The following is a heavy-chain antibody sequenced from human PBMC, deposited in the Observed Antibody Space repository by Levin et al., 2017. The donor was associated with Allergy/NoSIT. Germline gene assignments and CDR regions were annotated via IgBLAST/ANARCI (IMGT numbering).Heavy chain of an antibody. V-gene: IGHV3-7*01. CDR2: IKEDGGEK. CDR1: GFTFSNYW. CDR3: ARGLRSGRSQTTWRVVYFDC. J-gene: IGHJ4*02. Sequence: GGSLRLSCVASGFTFSNYWMNWFRQAPGKGLEWVANIKEDGGEKYYVDSVEGRFTISRDNAKNSLYLQMNSLRAEDTAVYYCARGLRSGRSQTTWRVVYFDCWGQGTLVAVSS. D-gene: IGHD1-26*01.